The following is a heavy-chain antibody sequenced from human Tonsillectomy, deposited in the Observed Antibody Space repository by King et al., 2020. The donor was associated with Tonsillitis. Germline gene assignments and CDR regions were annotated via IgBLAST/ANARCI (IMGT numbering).Heavy chain of an antibody. Sequence: VQLVESGGGLVQPGGSLRLSCAASGFTFDDYRMNWVGQAPGKGRDGVSSIGSSSRPIYYTASGKGRLTISRDNAKNSLYLRMNNLRDEDTAVYYCARDSGTYYDILTGYPYWYFDLWGRGTLVTVSS. V-gene: IGHV3-48*02. CDR1: GFTFDDYR. D-gene: IGHD3-9*01. J-gene: IGHJ2*01. CDR3: ARDSGTYYDILTGYPYWYFDL. CDR2: IGSSSRPI.